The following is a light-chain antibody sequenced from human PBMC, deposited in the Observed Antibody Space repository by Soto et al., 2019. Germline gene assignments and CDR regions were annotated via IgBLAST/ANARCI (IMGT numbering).Light chain of an antibody. J-gene: IGLJ2*01. CDR2: DVS. CDR1: SSAVGGYNY. V-gene: IGLV2-14*01. CDR3: SSYTTSGSLV. Sequence: QSALTQPASVSGSPGQSITISCTGTSSAVGGYNYVSWYQQHPGKAPKLMIYDVSNRPSGVSNRFSGSKSGNTASLTISGLEAEEEADYYCSSYTTSGSLVFGGGTKLTVL.